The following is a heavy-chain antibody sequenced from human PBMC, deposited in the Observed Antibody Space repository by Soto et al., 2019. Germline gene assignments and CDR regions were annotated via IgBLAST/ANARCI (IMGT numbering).Heavy chain of an antibody. V-gene: IGHV3-72*01. CDR3: ARGSRQLLLRY. J-gene: IGHJ4*02. Sequence: GGSLRLSCAASGFTFSDHYMDWVRQAPGKGLEWVGRTRNKANSYTTEYAASVKGRFTISRDDSKNSLYLQMNSLKTEDTAVYYCARGSRQLLLRYWGQGTLVTVSS. D-gene: IGHD2-15*01. CDR1: GFTFSDHY. CDR2: TRNKANSYTT.